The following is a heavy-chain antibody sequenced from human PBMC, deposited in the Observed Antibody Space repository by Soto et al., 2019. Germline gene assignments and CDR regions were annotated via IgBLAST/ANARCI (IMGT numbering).Heavy chain of an antibody. D-gene: IGHD6-13*01. Sequence: GGSLRLSCAASGFTFSSYAMSWVRQAPGKGLEWVSAISGSGGSTYYADSVKGRFTISRDNSKNTLYLQMNSLRAEDTAVYYCAKRAGYSSSWYEGVRDYYYYGMDVWGQGTTVTVSS. V-gene: IGHV3-23*01. CDR1: GFTFSSYA. CDR2: ISGSGGST. CDR3: AKRAGYSSSWYEGVRDYYYYGMDV. J-gene: IGHJ6*02.